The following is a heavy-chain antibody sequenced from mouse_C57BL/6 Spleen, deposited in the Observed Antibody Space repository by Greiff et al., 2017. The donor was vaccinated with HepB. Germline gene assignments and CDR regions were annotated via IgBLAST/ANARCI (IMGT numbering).Heavy chain of an antibody. V-gene: IGHV1-82*01. CDR1: GYAFSSSW. J-gene: IGHJ1*03. CDR3: ARAGSSGYGYFDV. D-gene: IGHD3-2*02. CDR2: IYPGDGDT. Sequence: QVQLQQSGPELVKPGASVKISCKASGYAFSSSWMNWVKQRPGKGLEWIGRIYPGDGDTNYNGKFKGKATLTADKSSSTAYMQLSSLTSEDSAVYVCARAGSSGYGYFDVWGTGTTVTVSS.